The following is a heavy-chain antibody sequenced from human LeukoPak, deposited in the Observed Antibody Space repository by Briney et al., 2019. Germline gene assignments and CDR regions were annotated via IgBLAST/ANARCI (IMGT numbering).Heavy chain of an antibody. J-gene: IGHJ6*03. CDR3: ARVRSSTNYYDGSYYYYMDV. CDR2: ISVYNGNT. Sequence: EASVKVSCKASGYTFTNYGISWVRQAPRQGLEWMGWISVYNGNTNYAQKLQGRVTMTTDTSTSTAYMELRSLRSDDTAVYYCARVRSSTNYYDGSYYYYMDVWGKGTTVTVSS. D-gene: IGHD3-22*01. V-gene: IGHV1-18*01. CDR1: GYTFTNYG.